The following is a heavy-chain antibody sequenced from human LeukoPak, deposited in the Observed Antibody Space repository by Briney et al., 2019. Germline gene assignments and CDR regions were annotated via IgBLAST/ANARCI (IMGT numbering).Heavy chain of an antibody. D-gene: IGHD2-2*02. V-gene: IGHV1-69*13. J-gene: IGHJ5*02. CDR3: ARVLSMGVPAAINWFDP. CDR2: IIPIFGTA. Sequence: SVKVSCKASGGTFSSYAISWVRQAPGQGLEWTGGIIPIFGTANYAQKFQGRVTITADESTSTAYMELSSLRSEDTAVYYCARVLSMGVPAAINWFDPWGQGTLVTVSS. CDR1: GGTFSSYA.